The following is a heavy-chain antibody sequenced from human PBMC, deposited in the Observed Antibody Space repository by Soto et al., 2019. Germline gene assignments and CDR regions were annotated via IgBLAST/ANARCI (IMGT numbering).Heavy chain of an antibody. CDR1: GFTFSSYA. J-gene: IGHJ4*02. Sequence: GGSLRLSCAASGFTFSSYAMNWVRQAPGKGLEWVSGISATGHSTYYAESVKGRFTISRDISKNTLYLQMNSLTAEDTALYYCAKGWMASAGYFFDYWGQGTLVTVSS. V-gene: IGHV3-23*01. D-gene: IGHD6-13*01. CDR2: ISATGHST. CDR3: AKGWMASAGYFFDY.